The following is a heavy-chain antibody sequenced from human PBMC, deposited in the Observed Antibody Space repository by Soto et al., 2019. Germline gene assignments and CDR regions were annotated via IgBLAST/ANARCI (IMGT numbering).Heavy chain of an antibody. Sequence: PSETLSLTCTVSGGSISSYYWSWIRQPPGKGLEWIGSFSYTGTTNYNPSLKSRVTISVDTSKNQFSLKLSSVTAADTAVYYCARFYSGYDYFDYWGQGTLVTVSS. CDR3: ARFYSGYDYFDY. CDR2: FSYTGTT. J-gene: IGHJ4*02. V-gene: IGHV4-59*12. D-gene: IGHD5-12*01. CDR1: GGSISSYY.